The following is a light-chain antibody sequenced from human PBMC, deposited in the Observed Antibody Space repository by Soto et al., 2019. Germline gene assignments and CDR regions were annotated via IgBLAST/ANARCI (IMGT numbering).Light chain of an antibody. CDR1: QSISSY. J-gene: IGKJ2*01. Sequence: DIQMTQSPSSLSASVGGRVTITCRASQSISSYLNWYQQKPGKAPNLLIYGASTLHGGVPSRFSGSGSGTDFTLTISSLQREDFAIYYCQQNYSPPYTVGQGTTLEIK. CDR2: GAS. CDR3: QQNYSPPYT. V-gene: IGKV1-39*01.